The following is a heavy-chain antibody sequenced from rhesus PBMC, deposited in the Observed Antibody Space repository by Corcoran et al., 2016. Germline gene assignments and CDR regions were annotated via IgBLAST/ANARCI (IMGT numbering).Heavy chain of an antibody. CDR2: INTGGGST. Sequence: EVQLVESGGGLVQPGGSLRLSCTGSGFTFSSYYMYWVRQAPGKGLEWVSAINTGGGSTWYTDSVKGRFTISKENAKNTLYLQMDSLRAEDTAVYYCAKGRFGSTVTMDFDYWGQGVLVTVSS. J-gene: IGHJ4*01. V-gene: IGHV3-8*01. CDR3: AKGRFGSTVTMDFDY. CDR1: GFTFSSYY. D-gene: IGHD4-35*01.